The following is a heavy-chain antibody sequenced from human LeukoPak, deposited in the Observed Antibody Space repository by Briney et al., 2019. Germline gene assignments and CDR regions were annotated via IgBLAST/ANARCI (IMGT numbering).Heavy chain of an antibody. CDR1: GGSISSSGYY. V-gene: IGHV4-39*01. Sequence: SETLSLTCTVSGGSISSSGYYWGWIRQPPGKGLEWIGSIHYSGSTYYNPSLKSRVTISVDTPKNQFSLRLTSVTAADTAVYYCAILISGSTGNLDYWGQGTLVTVSS. CDR3: AILISGSTGNLDY. CDR2: IHYSGST. D-gene: IGHD1-26*01. J-gene: IGHJ4*02.